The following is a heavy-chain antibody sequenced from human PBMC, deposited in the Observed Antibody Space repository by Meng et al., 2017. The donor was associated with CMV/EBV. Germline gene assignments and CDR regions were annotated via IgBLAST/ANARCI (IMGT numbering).Heavy chain of an antibody. CDR2: INPNSGGT. V-gene: IGHV1-2*02. Sequence: ASVKVSCKASGYTFTGYYMHWVRQAPGQGLEWMGWINPNSGGTNYAQKFQGRVTMTRDTSISTAYMELSRLRSDDTAVYYCARGRPRITIFGVVTSIHFDYWGQGTLVTVSS. D-gene: IGHD3-3*01. J-gene: IGHJ4*02. CDR3: ARGRPRITIFGVVTSIHFDY. CDR1: GYTFTGYY.